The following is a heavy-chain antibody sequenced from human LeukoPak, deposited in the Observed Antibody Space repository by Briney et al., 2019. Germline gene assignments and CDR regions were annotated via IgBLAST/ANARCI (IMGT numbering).Heavy chain of an antibody. D-gene: IGHD6-19*01. CDR2: ISSSGSTI. J-gene: IGHJ4*02. CDR3: ARLIAVGTGLIDY. V-gene: IGHV3-48*03. Sequence: GGSLRLSCAASGFTFSSYEMNWVRQAPGKGLEWVSYISSSGSTIYYADSVKGRFTISRDNAKNSLYLQMNSLRAEDTAVYYCARLIAVGTGLIDYWGQGALLTVSS. CDR1: GFTFSSYE.